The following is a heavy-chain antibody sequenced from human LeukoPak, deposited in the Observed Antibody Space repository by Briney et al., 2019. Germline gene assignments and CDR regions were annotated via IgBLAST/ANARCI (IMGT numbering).Heavy chain of an antibody. Sequence: GGSLRLSCAASGFSFSSNWLSWVRQSPGKGLEWVANIKPDGSEKNYVDSVKGRFIISRDNAKNSLYLQMTSLRAEDTAVYYCAELGITMIGGVWGKGTTVTISS. CDR1: GFSFSSNW. V-gene: IGHV3-7*01. CDR2: IKPDGSEK. D-gene: IGHD3-10*02. J-gene: IGHJ6*04. CDR3: AELGITMIGGV.